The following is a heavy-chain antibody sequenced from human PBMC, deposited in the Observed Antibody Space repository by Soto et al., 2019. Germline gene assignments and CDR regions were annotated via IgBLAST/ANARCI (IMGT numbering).Heavy chain of an antibody. D-gene: IGHD3-16*01. CDR2: IYYSGST. V-gene: IGHV4-59*01. CDR3: ARAPRGNYAYPSYFDY. CDR1: GGSISSYY. J-gene: IGHJ4*02. Sequence: ETLSLTCTVSGGSISSYYWSWIRQPPGKGLEWIGYIYYSGSTNYNPSLKSRVTISVDTSKNQFSLKLSSVTAADTAVYYCARAPRGNYAYPSYFDYWGQGTLVTVSA.